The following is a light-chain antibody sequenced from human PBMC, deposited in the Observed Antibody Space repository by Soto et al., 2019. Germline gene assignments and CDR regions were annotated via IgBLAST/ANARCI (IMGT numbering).Light chain of an antibody. CDR3: QQYGSSPWT. J-gene: IGKJ1*01. Sequence: EVVLTQSPGTLSLSPGKRATLSCRASQSVSSSYLAWYQQQPGQAPRLLIYDASSRATGVPDRFSGSGSGPDFTLTISRLEPEDFAVYYCQQYGSSPWTFGQGTKVDIK. CDR2: DAS. CDR1: QSVSSSY. V-gene: IGKV3-20*01.